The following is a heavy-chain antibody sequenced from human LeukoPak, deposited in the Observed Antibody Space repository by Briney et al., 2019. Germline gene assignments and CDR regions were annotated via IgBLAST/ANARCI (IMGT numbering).Heavy chain of an antibody. CDR1: GGTFSSYA. V-gene: IGHV1-69*04. D-gene: IGHD4-23*01. CDR3: AREAPTTVVTRGSYYYYDMDV. J-gene: IGHJ6*02. CDR2: IIPILGIA. Sequence: SEKVSCKASGGTFSSYAISWVRQAPGQGLEWMGRIIPILGIANYAQKFQGRVTITADKSTSTAYMELSSLRSEDTAVYYCAREAPTTVVTRGSYYYYDMDVWGQGTTVTVSS.